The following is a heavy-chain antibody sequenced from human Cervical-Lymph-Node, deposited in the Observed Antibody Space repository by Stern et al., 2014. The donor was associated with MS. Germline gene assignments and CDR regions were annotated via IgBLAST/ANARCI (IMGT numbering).Heavy chain of an antibody. V-gene: IGHV1-69*01. CDR3: TREATAHSGTFDF. Sequence: QVQLGQSGAEMKKPGSSVKVSCKASGGSFSNYAVNWVRQAPGQGPEWMGGIIPMYGAANYAQKFQGRVTLIADESTSTAYMELISLTSEDTAVYYCTREATAHSGTFDFWGQGTLVTV. CDR1: GGSFSNYA. D-gene: IGHD1-14*01. CDR2: IIPMYGAA. J-gene: IGHJ4*02.